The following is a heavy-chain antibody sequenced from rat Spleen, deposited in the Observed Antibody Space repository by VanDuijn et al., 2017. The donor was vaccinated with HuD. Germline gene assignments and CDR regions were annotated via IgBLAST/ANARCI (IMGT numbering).Heavy chain of an antibody. CDR1: GFTFSDNY. CDR2: ISSEGSNT. Sequence: EVQLVESGGGLVQPGRSLKLSCAASGFTFSDNYMAWVRQAPKKGLEWVASISSEGSNTYYGDSVRGRFTISRDNAKSTLYLQMNSLRSEDSATYYCARSWNYYFDYWGQGVMVTVSS. J-gene: IGHJ2*01. D-gene: IGHD4-2*01. V-gene: IGHV5-22*01. CDR3: ARSWNYYFDY.